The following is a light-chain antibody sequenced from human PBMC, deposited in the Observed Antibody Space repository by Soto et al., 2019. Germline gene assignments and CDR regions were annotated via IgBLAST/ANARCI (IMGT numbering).Light chain of an antibody. CDR1: QSVSSN. J-gene: IGKJ4*01. Sequence: EIVMTQSPATLSVSPGERATLSCRASQSVSSNLAWYQQKPGQAPRLLILGASTRATGIPARFSGSGSGTEFTLTISSLQSEDFAVYYCQQYGTSPPLTFGGGTKVDIK. V-gene: IGKV3-15*01. CDR2: GAS. CDR3: QQYGTSPPLT.